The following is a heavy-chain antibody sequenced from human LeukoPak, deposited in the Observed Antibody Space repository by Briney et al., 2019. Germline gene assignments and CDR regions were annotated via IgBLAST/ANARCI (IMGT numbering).Heavy chain of an antibody. CDR3: ARVETYGVDGQDGIDI. CDR2: ISSSGRSI. V-gene: IGHV3-21*06. Sequence: GGSLRLSCAASGFTFSTSWMSWVRQAPGKGLEWVSSISSSGRSIYYANSVRGRFTISRDNAKDLLYLEMNSLRAEDAAFYYCARVETYGVDGQDGIDIWGQGTMVVVSS. D-gene: IGHD5-24*01. CDR1: GFTFSTSW. J-gene: IGHJ3*02.